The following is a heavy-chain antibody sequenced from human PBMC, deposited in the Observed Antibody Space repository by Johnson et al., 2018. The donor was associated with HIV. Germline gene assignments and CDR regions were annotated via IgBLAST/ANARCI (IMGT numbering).Heavy chain of an antibody. CDR1: GFTFGDYG. V-gene: IGHV3-49*03. D-gene: IGHD3-22*01. CDR3: SSRPYFYASSGNAFHI. CDR2: VRSKAYGGT. J-gene: IGHJ3*02. Sequence: VQLVESGGGLVQPGRSLRVSCTASGFTFGDYGVNWFRQAPGKGLEWVGLVRSKAYGGTEYAASVKGRFTVSRDDSKNIAYLHMNNLKSEDTAVYYCSSRPYFYASSGNAFHIWGQGTRVTVSS.